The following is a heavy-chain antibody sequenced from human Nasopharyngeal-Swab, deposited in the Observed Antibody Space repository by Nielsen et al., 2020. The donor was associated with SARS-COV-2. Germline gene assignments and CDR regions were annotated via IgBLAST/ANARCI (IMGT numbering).Heavy chain of an antibody. CDR2: IYYSGST. CDR1: GGSISSYY. J-gene: IGHJ4*02. Sequence: GSLRLSCTVSGGSISSYYWTWIRQSPGKGLEWIGYIYYSGSTDYNPSLKGRVTISVDTSKNQFSLKLSSVTAADTAVYYCANYYDSSGYFVYWGQGTLVTVSS. D-gene: IGHD3-22*01. V-gene: IGHV4-59*08. CDR3: ANYYDSSGYFVY.